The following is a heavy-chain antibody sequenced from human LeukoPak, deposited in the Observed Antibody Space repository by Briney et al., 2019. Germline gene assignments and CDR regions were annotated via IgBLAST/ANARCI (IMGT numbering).Heavy chain of an antibody. CDR3: AKAPVTTCSGAYCYPFDY. CDR2: ISVSGNT. V-gene: IGHV3-23*01. J-gene: IGHJ4*02. D-gene: IGHD2-15*01. Sequence: GGSLRLSCAASGFTLSRYAMSWVRHGPGKGLEWVSAISVSGNTYHGAYVKGRFTISSDSSKNTLYLQMNSLRAGDAAVYYCAKAPVTTCSGAYCYPFDYWSQGTLVTVSS. CDR1: GFTLSRYA.